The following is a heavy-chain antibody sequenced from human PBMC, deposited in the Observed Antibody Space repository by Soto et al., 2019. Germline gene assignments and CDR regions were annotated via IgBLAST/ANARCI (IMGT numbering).Heavy chain of an antibody. D-gene: IGHD4-17*01. CDR2: ISNDGNNK. Sequence: GGSLRLSCAASGFTFSDYSMQWVRQPPGRGLEWVAVISNDGNNKYYAESVKGRFTISRDNSKNTLYLQMNSLRAEDTAVYYCAKEGETTDYFDYWGQGTLVTVSS. CDR3: AKEGETTDYFDY. V-gene: IGHV3-30-3*01. CDR1: GFTFSDYS. J-gene: IGHJ4*02.